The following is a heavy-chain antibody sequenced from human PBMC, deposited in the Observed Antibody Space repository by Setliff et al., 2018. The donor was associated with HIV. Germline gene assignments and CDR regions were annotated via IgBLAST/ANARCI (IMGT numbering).Heavy chain of an antibody. D-gene: IGHD3-10*01. J-gene: IGHJ6*03. Sequence: SETLSLTCTVSSGSISTHYWSWIRQPPGKGLELVGYIYYTGTTNYNPSLKSRVTMSVDTSKNQFSLKLSSVTAADTAVYYCARARGLLPYYYLDVWGKGTTVTVS. V-gene: IGHV4-59*11. CDR1: SGSISTHY. CDR2: IYYTGTT. CDR3: ARARGLLPYYYLDV.